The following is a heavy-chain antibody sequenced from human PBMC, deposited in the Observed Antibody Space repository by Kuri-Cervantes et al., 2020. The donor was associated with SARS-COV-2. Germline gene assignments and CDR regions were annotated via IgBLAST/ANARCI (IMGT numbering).Heavy chain of an antibody. J-gene: IGHJ4*02. CDR1: GYTFTSYG. CDR2: ISAYNGNT. Sequence: ASVKVSCKASGYTFTSYGISWVRQAPGQGLEWMGWISAYNGNTNYAQKLQGRVTMTTDTSTSTAYMELRSLGSDDTAVYYCARGEVEVVVAATPHYFDYWGQGTLVTVSS. CDR3: ARGEVEVVVAATPHYFDY. D-gene: IGHD2-15*01. V-gene: IGHV1-18*01.